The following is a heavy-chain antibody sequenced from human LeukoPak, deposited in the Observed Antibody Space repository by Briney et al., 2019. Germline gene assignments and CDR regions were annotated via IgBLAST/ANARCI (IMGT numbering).Heavy chain of an antibody. CDR2: IKQDGSEK. V-gene: IGHV3-7*01. CDR1: GFTFSSYW. D-gene: IGHD2-2*01. Sequence: GGSLRLSCAASGFTFSSYWMSWVRQAPGKGLEWVANIKQDGSEKYYVDSVKGRFTISRDNAKNSLYLQMNSLRAEDTAVYYCARALGYCSSTSCRNYYYYMNVWGKGTTVTVSS. CDR3: ARALGYCSSTSCRNYYYYMNV. J-gene: IGHJ6*03.